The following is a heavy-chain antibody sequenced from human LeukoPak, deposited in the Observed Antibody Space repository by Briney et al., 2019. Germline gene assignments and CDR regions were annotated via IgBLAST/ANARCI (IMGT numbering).Heavy chain of an antibody. CDR1: GFTFSSYW. Sequence: PGGSLRLSCAASGFTFSSYWMSWVRQAPGKGLEWVASINQDGSEKYYVDSVKGRFTISRDNAKNSVYLQMNSLRADDTAVYYCAVYCSGGSCFRNWGQGTLVTVSS. CDR2: INQDGSEK. CDR3: AVYCSGGSCFRN. D-gene: IGHD2-15*01. J-gene: IGHJ4*02. V-gene: IGHV3-7*05.